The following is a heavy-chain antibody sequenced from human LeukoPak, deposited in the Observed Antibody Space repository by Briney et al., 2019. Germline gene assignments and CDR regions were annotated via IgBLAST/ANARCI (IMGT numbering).Heavy chain of an antibody. J-gene: IGHJ4*02. CDR1: GGTFSSYA. Sequence: SVKVSCKASGGTFSSYAISWVRQAPGQGLEWMGRIIPILGIANYAQKFQGRVTITADKSTSTAYMELSSLRSEDTAVYYCARDWSRPDPMRYCSGGSCYFDYWGQGTLVTVSS. D-gene: IGHD2-15*01. CDR3: ARDWSRPDPMRYCSGGSCYFDY. V-gene: IGHV1-69*04. CDR2: IIPILGIA.